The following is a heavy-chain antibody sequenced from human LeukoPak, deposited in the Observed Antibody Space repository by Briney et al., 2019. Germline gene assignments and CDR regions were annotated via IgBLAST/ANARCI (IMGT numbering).Heavy chain of an antibody. D-gene: IGHD3-22*01. J-gene: IGHJ4*02. V-gene: IGHV1-2*02. CDR2: INPNSGGT. Sequence: ASVKVSCKASGYTFTGYYMHWVRQAPGQGLEWMGWINPNSGGTNYAQKFQGRVTMTRDTSISTAYMELSRLRSDDTAVYYCARGGRDYYDSSGVSGGYWGQGTLVTVSS. CDR1: GYTFTGYY. CDR3: ARGGRDYYDSSGVSGGY.